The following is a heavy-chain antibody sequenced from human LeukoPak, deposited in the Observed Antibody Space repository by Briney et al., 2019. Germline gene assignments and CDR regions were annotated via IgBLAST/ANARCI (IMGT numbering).Heavy chain of an antibody. CDR1: GLTFSSYG. Sequence: GGSLRLSCAASGLTFSSYGMHWVRQAPGKGLEWVAVISYDGSNKYYADSVKGRFTISRDNSKNTLYLQMNSLRAEDTAVYYCAKGPRASDYWGQGTLVTVSS. V-gene: IGHV3-30*18. J-gene: IGHJ4*02. CDR2: ISYDGSNK. CDR3: AKGPRASDY.